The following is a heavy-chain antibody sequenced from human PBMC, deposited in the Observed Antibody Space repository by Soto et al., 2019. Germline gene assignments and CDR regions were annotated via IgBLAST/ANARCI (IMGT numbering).Heavy chain of an antibody. CDR3: ARPDFGDYWYFDL. V-gene: IGHV1-69*08. Sequence: QDQLVQSGAEVKKPGSSVKVSCKASGGTFSSHTFSWVRQAPGQGLEWMGRIIPALGTATYAQKFQVRVTITADDSATTVYMELNSLRSEDKAVYYCARPDFGDYWYFDLWGRGTLVTVSS. CDR1: GGTFSSHT. CDR2: IIPALGTA. J-gene: IGHJ2*01. D-gene: IGHD4-17*01.